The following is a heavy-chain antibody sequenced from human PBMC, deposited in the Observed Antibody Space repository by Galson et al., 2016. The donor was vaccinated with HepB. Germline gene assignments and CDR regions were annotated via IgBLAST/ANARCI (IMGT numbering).Heavy chain of an antibody. CDR3: ARGLGGPKNISWIRLNWFDP. V-gene: IGHV1-8*01. D-gene: IGHD6-13*01. CDR1: GYTFTSYD. J-gene: IGHJ5*02. Sequence: SVKVSCKASGYTFTSYDVNWVRQAAGQGPEWMGWINPNSGNTGYAQKFQGRVTMTRITSMNTAYMELSSLGFEDTAMYYCARGLGGPKNISWIRLNWFDPWGQGTLVTVSS. CDR2: INPNSGNT.